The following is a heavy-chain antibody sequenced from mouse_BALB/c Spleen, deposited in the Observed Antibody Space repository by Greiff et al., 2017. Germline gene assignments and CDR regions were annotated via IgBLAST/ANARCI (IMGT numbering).Heavy chain of an antibody. CDR1: GFSLTSYG. CDR3: ARPLYGYDGGYWYFDV. V-gene: IGHV2-2*02. Sequence: QVHVKQSGPGLVQPSQSLSITCTVSGFSLTSYGVHWVRQSPGKGLEWLGVIWSGGSTDYNAAFISRLSISKDNSKSQVFFKMNSLQANDTAIYYCARPLYGYDGGYWYFDVWGAGTTVTVSS. D-gene: IGHD2-2*01. J-gene: IGHJ1*01. CDR2: IWSGGST.